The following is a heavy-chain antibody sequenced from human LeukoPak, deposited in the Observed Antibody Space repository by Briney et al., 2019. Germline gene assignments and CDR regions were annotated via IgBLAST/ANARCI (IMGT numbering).Heavy chain of an antibody. CDR2: IYYSGST. CDR1: GGSISSYY. D-gene: IGHD3-10*01. Sequence: PSETLSLTCTVSGGSISSYYWSWIRQPPGKGLEWIGYIYYSGSTNYNPSLKSRVTISVDTSKNQFSLKLSSVTAADTAVYYCARVVGGVLLWFGEPYYFDYWGQGTLVTVSS. J-gene: IGHJ4*02. CDR3: ARVVGGVLLWFGEPYYFDY. V-gene: IGHV4-59*01.